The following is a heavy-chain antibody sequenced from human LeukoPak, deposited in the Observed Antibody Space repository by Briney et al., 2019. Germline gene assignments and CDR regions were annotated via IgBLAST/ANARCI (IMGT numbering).Heavy chain of an antibody. CDR1: GYTFTSYA. CDR3: ARVWGHGTLDAFDI. D-gene: IGHD1-14*01. CDR2: INPSGGST. J-gene: IGHJ3*02. Sequence: ASVKVSCKASGYTFTSYAMHWVRQAPGQRLEWMGIINPSGGSTSYAQKFQGRVTMTRDMSTSTVYMELSSLRSEDTAVYYCARVWGHGTLDAFDIWGQGTMVTVSS. V-gene: IGHV1-46*01.